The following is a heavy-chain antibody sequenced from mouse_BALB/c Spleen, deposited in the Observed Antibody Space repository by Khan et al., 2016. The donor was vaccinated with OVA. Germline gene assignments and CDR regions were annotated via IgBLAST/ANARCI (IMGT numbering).Heavy chain of an antibody. Sequence: VQLQQSGAELVRPGALVKLSCKASGFNIKDYYIHWVKQRPEQGLEWIGWIDPENGNTIYDPKFQGKANITADTSSNTAYLHFSSLTSEDTAVYDCARAGYSPGFAYWGQGTLVTVSA. CDR3: ARAGYSPGFAY. D-gene: IGHD2-3*01. CDR1: GFNIKDYY. CDR2: IDPENGNT. V-gene: IGHV14-1*02. J-gene: IGHJ3*01.